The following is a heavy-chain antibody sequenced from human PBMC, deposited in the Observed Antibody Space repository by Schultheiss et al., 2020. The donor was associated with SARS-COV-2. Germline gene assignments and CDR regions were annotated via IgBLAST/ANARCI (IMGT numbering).Heavy chain of an antibody. V-gene: IGHV4-30-4*02. D-gene: IGHD4-17*01. CDR3: ARDSHDYGDSRGDY. Sequence: SETLSLTYTVSGGSISSGDYYWSWIRQPPGTGLEWIGYIYHSGCTYHNPSLKSRLTMSVDTSKNHFYPKVSSVTAADTAVYYCARDSHDYGDSRGDYWGQGTLVTVSS. CDR1: GGSISSGDYY. J-gene: IGHJ4*02. CDR2: IYHSGCT.